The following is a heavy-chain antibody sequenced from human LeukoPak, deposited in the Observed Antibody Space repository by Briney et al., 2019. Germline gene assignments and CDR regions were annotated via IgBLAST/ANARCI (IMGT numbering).Heavy chain of an antibody. CDR2: IYPGDSDT. J-gene: IGHJ4*02. V-gene: IGHV5-51*01. CDR3: ARTHPSIDSSGYYADY. CDR1: GYSFTSYW. Sequence: GESLKISCKGSGYSFTSYWIGWVRQMPGKGLEWMGIIYPGDSDTRYSPSFQGQVTISADKSISTAYLQWSSLKASDTAMYYCARTHPSIDSSGYYADYWGQGTLVTVSS. D-gene: IGHD3-22*01.